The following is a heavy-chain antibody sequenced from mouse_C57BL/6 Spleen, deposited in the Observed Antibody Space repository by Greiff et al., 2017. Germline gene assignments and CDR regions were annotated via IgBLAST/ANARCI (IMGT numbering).Heavy chain of an antibody. CDR2: IHPSDSDT. CDR1: GYTFTSYW. J-gene: IGHJ2*01. CDR3: AIVGPYYSLDY. V-gene: IGHV1-74*04. D-gene: IGHD2-12*01. Sequence: VQLQQPGAELVKPGASVKVSCKASGYTFTSYWMHWVKQRPGQGLEGIGRIHPSDSDTNYNQKFKGKATLTVDKSSSTAYMQLSSLTSEDSAVYYCAIVGPYYSLDYWGQGTTLTVSS.